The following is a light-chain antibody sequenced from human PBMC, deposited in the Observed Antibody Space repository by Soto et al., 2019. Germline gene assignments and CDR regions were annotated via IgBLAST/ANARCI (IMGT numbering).Light chain of an antibody. CDR2: KAS. J-gene: IGKJ1*01. V-gene: IGKV1-5*03. Sequence: DIQMTQSPSTLSASVGDRVTITCRASQSISSWLAWYQQKPGKAPKLLIYKASSLESGVPSRFSGSGSGTEFCLTSSSLQPDYFATSYCHQSWTFGQGTKVEIK. CDR3: HQSWT. CDR1: QSISSW.